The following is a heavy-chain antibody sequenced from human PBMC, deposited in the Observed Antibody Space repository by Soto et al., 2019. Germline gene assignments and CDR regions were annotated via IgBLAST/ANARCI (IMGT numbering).Heavy chain of an antibody. CDR2: ISYDGSTK. V-gene: IGHV3-30*03. Sequence: GGSLRLSCAASGFTFSSFGMHWVRQTPGKGLEWMAVISYDGSTKYNADSVKGRFTISRDNSKNTLYLQMDSLRAEDTAVYYCARARRSSGYPDPFDIWGQGTMVTGSS. CDR3: ARARRSSGYPDPFDI. D-gene: IGHD3-22*01. J-gene: IGHJ3*02. CDR1: GFTFSSFG.